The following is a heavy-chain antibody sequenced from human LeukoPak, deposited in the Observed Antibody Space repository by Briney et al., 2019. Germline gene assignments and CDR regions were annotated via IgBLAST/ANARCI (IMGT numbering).Heavy chain of an antibody. J-gene: IGHJ6*04. CDR3: ARSLSGDFWSGCGMDV. V-gene: IGHV4-34*01. D-gene: IGHD3-3*01. CDR1: GGSFSGYY. Sequence: KPSETLSLTCAVYGGSFSGYYWSWIRQPPGKGLEWIGEINHSGSTNYNPSLKSRVTISVDTSKNQFSLKLSSVTAADTAVYYGARSLSGDFWSGCGMDVWGKGTTVTVSS. CDR2: INHSGST.